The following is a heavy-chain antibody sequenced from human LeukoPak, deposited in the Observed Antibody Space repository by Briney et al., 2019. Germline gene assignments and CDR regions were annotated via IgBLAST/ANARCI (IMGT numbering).Heavy chain of an antibody. CDR3: AKPLISSSWFPY. CDR1: GFTVSSNY. Sequence: GGSLRLSCAASGFTVSSNYMSWVRQAPGKGLEWVSVIHDDGATHYADSVKGRFTISRDNSKNTLYLQMNSLRAEDTAVYYCAKPLISSSWFPYWGQGTLVTVSS. V-gene: IGHV3-53*01. D-gene: IGHD6-13*01. J-gene: IGHJ4*02. CDR2: IHDDGAT.